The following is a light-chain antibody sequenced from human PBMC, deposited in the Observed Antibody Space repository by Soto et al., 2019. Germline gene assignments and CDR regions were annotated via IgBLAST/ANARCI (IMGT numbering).Light chain of an antibody. CDR3: QQYNSSTWT. J-gene: IGKJ1*01. V-gene: IGKV1-5*03. CDR2: EAS. CDR1: QSISSW. Sequence: DIQMTQSPSTLSASVGDRVTITCRASQSISSWLAWYQQKPGKAPKLLIYEASTLESGVPSRFSGSGSGTEFPLTISSLQPDDFATYYCQQYNSSTWTFGQGTKVEIK.